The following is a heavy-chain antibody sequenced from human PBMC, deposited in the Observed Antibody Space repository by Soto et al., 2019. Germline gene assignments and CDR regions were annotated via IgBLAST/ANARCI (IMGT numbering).Heavy chain of an antibody. CDR1: GGTFDNYA. V-gene: IGHV1-69*13. CDR2: IIPMFETV. D-gene: IGHD2-15*01. J-gene: IGHJ6*02. CDR3: ARGLRTGNYGMDV. Sequence: SVKVSCKASGGTFDNYAVSWVRQAPGQGLEWMGGIIPMFETVNYAQRFQGGLTIAADESTSTAYMELTSLTSADTAIYFCARGLRTGNYGMDVWGQGTTVTVSS.